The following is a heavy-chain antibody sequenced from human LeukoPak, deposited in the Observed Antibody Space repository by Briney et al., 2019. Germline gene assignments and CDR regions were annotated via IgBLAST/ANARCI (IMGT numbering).Heavy chain of an antibody. J-gene: IGHJ5*02. CDR1: GGSISSGDYY. Sequence: SQTLSLTXTVSGGSISSGDYYWSWIRQPPGKGLEWIGYIYYSGSTYYNPSLKSRVTISVDTSKNQFSLKLSSVTAADTAVYYCAREAQWEPTYWFDPWGQGTLVTVSS. D-gene: IGHD1-26*01. V-gene: IGHV4-30-4*08. CDR3: AREAQWEPTYWFDP. CDR2: IYYSGST.